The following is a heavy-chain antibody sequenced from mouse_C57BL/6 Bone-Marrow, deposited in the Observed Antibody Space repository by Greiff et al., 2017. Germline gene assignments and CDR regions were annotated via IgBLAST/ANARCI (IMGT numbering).Heavy chain of an antibody. V-gene: IGHV12-3*01. CDR3: AGDTGWGFAY. CDR1: GFPITSGYY. CDR2: ITHSGET. J-gene: IGHJ3*01. Sequence: VQLQQSGPGLVKPSQSLFLTCSITGFPITSGYYWIWIRQSPGKPLEWMGYITHSGETFYNPSLQSPISITRETSKNQFFLQLNSVTTEDTAMYYCAGDTGWGFAYWGQGTLVTVSA.